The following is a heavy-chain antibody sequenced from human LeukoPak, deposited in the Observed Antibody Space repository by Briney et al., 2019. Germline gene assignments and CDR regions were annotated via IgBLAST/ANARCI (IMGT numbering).Heavy chain of an antibody. CDR1: GFTVSSNY. Sequence: GGSLRLSCAASGFTVSSNYMSWVRQALGKGLEWVSVIYSGGSTYYADSVKGRFTISRDNSKNTLYLQMNSLRAEDTAVYYCARGASSSGSWGAFDIWGQGTMVTVSS. CDR2: IYSGGST. D-gene: IGHD3-22*01. V-gene: IGHV3-66*01. CDR3: ARGASSSGSWGAFDI. J-gene: IGHJ3*02.